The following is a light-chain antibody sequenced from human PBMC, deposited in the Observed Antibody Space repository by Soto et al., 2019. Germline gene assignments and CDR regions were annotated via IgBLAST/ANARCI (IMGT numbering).Light chain of an antibody. CDR2: KAS. CDR3: QHYNSYSEA. Sequence: IQIPQSPSSLSASVLHRITISCRASQGIGNALGWYQQKPGKAPKLLIYKASTLKSGVPSRFSGSGSGTEFTLTISSLQPDDFATYYCQHYNSYSEAFGQGTKVDIK. CDR1: QGIGNA. J-gene: IGKJ1*01. V-gene: IGKV1-5*03.